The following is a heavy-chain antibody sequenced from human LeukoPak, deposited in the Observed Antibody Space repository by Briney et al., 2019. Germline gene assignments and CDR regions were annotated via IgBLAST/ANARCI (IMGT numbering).Heavy chain of an antibody. D-gene: IGHD6-19*01. Sequence: ASVKVSCKASGYTFTSYYMHWVRQAPGQGLEWMGIINPSGGSTSYAQKFQGRVTITRDTSASTAYMELSSLRSEDTAVYYCARDMSSGWSFDYWGQGTLVTVSS. CDR1: GYTFTSYY. J-gene: IGHJ4*02. CDR3: ARDMSSGWSFDY. CDR2: INPSGGST. V-gene: IGHV1-46*01.